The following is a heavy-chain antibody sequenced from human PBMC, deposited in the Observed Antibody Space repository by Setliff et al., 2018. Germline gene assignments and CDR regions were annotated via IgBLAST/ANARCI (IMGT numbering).Heavy chain of an antibody. CDR3: ARPHDYGDYSLYV. CDR1: GDSINSYPYY. Sequence: SETLSLTCTVSGDSINSYPYYWSWIRQPAGKGLEWIGHIYTSWSTNYNPSLKSRVTISVDTSKNQFSLKLSSVTAADTAVYYCARPHDYGDYSLYVWGKGTTVTVSS. J-gene: IGHJ6*04. D-gene: IGHD4-17*01. V-gene: IGHV4-61*09. CDR2: IYTSWST.